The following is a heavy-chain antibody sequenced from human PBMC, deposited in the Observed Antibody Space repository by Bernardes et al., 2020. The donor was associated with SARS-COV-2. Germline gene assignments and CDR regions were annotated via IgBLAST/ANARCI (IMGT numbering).Heavy chain of an antibody. CDR1: GSSISSSY. V-gene: IGHV4-59*08. CDR2: IYYSGST. J-gene: IGHJ5*02. D-gene: IGHD2-2*01. CDR3: ARLSYCSSTSCYNWFDP. Sequence: SKSLSLTCTVSGSSISSSYWSWIRQPPGPGLEWIGYIYYSGSTNYNPSLKSRVTISVDTSKNQFSLKLSSVTAADTAVYYCARLSYCSSTSCYNWFDPWGQGTLVTVSS.